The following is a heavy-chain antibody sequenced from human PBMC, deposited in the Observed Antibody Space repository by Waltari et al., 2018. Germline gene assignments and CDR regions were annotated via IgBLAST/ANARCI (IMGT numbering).Heavy chain of an antibody. V-gene: IGHV1-8*02. CDR1: GYTFATYD. D-gene: IGHD2-2*01. J-gene: IGHJ4*02. CDR3: ASEPFYAR. Sequence: QVQLVQSGAEVKKPGASVRVSCTASGYTFATYDINWVRQAPGQGLEYMGWMNPNSGNTGYAQKFQGRLTFTGGTSISTAYMELSSLTSEDTAVYYCASEPFYARWGQGTLVTVSS. CDR2: MNPNSGNT.